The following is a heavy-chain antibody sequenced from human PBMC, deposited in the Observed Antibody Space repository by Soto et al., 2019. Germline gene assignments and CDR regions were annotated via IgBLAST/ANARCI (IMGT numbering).Heavy chain of an antibody. J-gene: IGHJ5*02. CDR2: FEPEDGET. CDR3: ATVVLGYCISTSRRTTNWFDP. V-gene: IGHV1-24*01. D-gene: IGHD2-2*01. Sequence: ASVKVSCKVSGYTLTELSMHGVRQAPGKGLEWRGGFEPEDGETIYAQKFQGRVTMTEDTSTDTAYMELSSLRSEDTAVYYCATVVLGYCISTSRRTTNWFDPWGQGTLVTVSS. CDR1: GYTLTELS.